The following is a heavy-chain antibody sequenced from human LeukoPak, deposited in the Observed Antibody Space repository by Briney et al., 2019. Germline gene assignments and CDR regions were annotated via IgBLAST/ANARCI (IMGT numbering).Heavy chain of an antibody. CDR2: INHSGST. Sequence: PSQTLSLTYAVYGGSFSGYYWSWISQPPGKGLEWIGEINHSGSTNYNPSLKSRVTISVDTSKNQFSLKLSSVTAADTAVYYCARGPYSSPARYFDLWGRGTLVTVSS. D-gene: IGHD6-13*01. CDR3: ARGPYSSPARYFDL. V-gene: IGHV4-34*01. J-gene: IGHJ2*01. CDR1: GGSFSGYY.